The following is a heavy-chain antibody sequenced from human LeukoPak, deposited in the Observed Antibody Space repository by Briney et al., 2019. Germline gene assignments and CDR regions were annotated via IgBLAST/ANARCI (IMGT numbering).Heavy chain of an antibody. D-gene: IGHD2-8*01. Sequence: ASVKVSCKASGYTFTGYYIHWVRQAPGQGPEWMGWINPNSGGTNYAQKFQGRVTMTRDTSISTAYMELSRLRSDDTAVYYCAREDIVLMVCASRAAFDIWGQGTMVTVSS. CDR3: AREDIVLMVCASRAAFDI. CDR1: GYTFTGYY. J-gene: IGHJ3*02. CDR2: INPNSGGT. V-gene: IGHV1-2*02.